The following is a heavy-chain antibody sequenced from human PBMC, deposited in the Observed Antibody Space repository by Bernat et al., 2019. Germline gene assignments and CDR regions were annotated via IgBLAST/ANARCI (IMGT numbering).Heavy chain of an antibody. CDR1: GFTFSDYY. V-gene: IGHV3-11*05. CDR2: ISSSSYT. CDR3: ARGTSTSAPYMDV. J-gene: IGHJ6*03. Sequence: QVQLVESGGGLVKPGGSLRLSCAASGFTFSDYYMSWIRLAPGKGLDWVSYISSSSYTNYADSVKGRFTISRDNAKNSLYLQMNSLRAEDTAVYYCARGTSTSAPYMDVWGKGTTVTVSS.